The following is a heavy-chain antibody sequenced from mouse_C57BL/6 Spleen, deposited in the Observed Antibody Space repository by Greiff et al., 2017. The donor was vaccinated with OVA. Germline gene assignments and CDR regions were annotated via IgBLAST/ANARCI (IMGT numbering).Heavy chain of an antibody. D-gene: IGHD2-4*01. Sequence: VQLQEPGPGLVAPSQSLSITCTVSGFSLTSYGVSWVRQPPGKGLEWLGVICGDGSTNNHSALIYRLSISKDNSKSPVFLKLNSLQTDDTAAYYCAKLGYDYDTWFAYWGQGTLVTVSA. V-gene: IGHV2-3*01. CDR1: GFSLTSYG. CDR3: AKLGYDYDTWFAY. CDR2: ICGDGST. J-gene: IGHJ3*01.